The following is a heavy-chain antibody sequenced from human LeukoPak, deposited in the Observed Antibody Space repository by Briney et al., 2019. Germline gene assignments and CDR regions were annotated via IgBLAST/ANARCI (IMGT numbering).Heavy chain of an antibody. V-gene: IGHV1-2*06. CDR3: ARIWVRQGYWYFDL. Sequence: ASVKVSCKASGYTFTDYYIHWVRQAPGQGLEWMGRINPNSGATSYAQRFQGRVSMTRDTSISTAYMELSRLRSDDTAMYYCARIWVRQGYWYFDLWGRGTLVTVSS. J-gene: IGHJ2*01. CDR2: INPNSGAT. D-gene: IGHD3-10*01. CDR1: GYTFTDYY.